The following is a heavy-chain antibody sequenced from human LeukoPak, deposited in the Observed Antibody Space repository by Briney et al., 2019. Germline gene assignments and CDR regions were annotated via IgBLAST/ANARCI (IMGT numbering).Heavy chain of an antibody. CDR2: ISSSGSTI. CDR1: GFTFSDYY. V-gene: IGHV3-11*01. J-gene: IGHJ4*02. Sequence: KTGGSLRLSCAASGFTFSDYYMSWIRQAPGKGLEWVSYISSSGSTIYYADSVKGRFTISRDNAKNSLYLQMNSLRAEDTAVYYCARRSYYDFWSGYDYWGQGTLVTVSS. D-gene: IGHD3-3*01. CDR3: ARRSYYDFWSGYDY.